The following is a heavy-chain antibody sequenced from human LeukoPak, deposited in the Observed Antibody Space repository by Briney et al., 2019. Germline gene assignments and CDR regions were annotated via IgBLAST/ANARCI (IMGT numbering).Heavy chain of an antibody. CDR1: GYSFRKYD. CDR2: TSVHSGNP. CDR3: ARDVGAVAGYNFDY. J-gene: IGHJ4*02. D-gene: IGHD6-19*01. Sequence: EASVKVSCKASGYSFRKYDISWVRQAPGQGLEWMGWTSVHSGNPKYAQKFQGRVTMTTDTSTSTHYMELRSLRSDDTAVYYCARDVGAVAGYNFDYWGQGTLVAVSS. V-gene: IGHV1-18*01.